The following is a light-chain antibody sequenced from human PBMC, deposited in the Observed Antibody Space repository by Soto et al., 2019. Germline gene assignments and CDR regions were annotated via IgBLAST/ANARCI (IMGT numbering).Light chain of an antibody. CDR3: QQYHDWPPYT. J-gene: IGKJ2*01. Sequence: EIVMTQSPATLSVSPRERATLSCRASQSVSSNLAWYQQKPGQAPRLLIYGASTRATGIPARFSGSGSGTDFILTISSLQSEDFAVYYCQQYHDWPPYTFGPGTKLEIK. CDR1: QSVSSN. CDR2: GAS. V-gene: IGKV3-15*01.